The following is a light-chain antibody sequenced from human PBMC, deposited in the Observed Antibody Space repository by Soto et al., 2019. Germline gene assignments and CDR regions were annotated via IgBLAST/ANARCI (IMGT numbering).Light chain of an antibody. CDR3: KRRPDQLLS. J-gene: IGKJ4*01. CDR2: DAS. V-gene: IGKV3-11*01. Sequence: EIMLTQSPATLSLSQGERATLSCRASQSVRSYLAWYQQKPGQAPRLLIYDASNRAPGIPARFSGSGSGTDFTSTNRRLEAEDCVLYCCKRRPDQLLSVGGGTKLDIK. CDR1: QSVRSY.